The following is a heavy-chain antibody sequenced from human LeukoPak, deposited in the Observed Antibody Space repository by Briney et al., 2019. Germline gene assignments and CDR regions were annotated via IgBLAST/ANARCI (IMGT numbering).Heavy chain of an antibody. J-gene: IGHJ4*02. CDR1: DGSVSSGSYY. V-gene: IGHV4-61*02. CDR3: ARGWMITFGGVIAPHYFDY. Sequence: PSQTLSLTCTVSDGSVSSGSYYWSWIRQPAGKGLEWIGRIYTSGSTNYNPSLKSRVTISLDTSKNQFSLNLSSVTAADTAVYYCARGWMITFGGVIAPHYFDYWGQGTLVTVSS. D-gene: IGHD3-16*02. CDR2: IYTSGST.